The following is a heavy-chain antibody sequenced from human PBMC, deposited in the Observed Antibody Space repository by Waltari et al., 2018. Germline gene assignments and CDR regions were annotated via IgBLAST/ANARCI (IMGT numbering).Heavy chain of an antibody. V-gene: IGHV3-23*01. Sequence: LESGVGLAQPGGSLRLSCAASGFRIGPPAMSWSRQAPGKGLEWVSSITRQATTYYAGSVRGRFVISRDDSDNKVHLQMNGLNADDTATYYCAKDHPSDGWPAFDSWGQGTQVIVSS. CDR1: GFRIGPPA. CDR3: AKDHPSDGWPAFDS. J-gene: IGHJ4*02. CDR2: ITRQATT. D-gene: IGHD6-19*01.